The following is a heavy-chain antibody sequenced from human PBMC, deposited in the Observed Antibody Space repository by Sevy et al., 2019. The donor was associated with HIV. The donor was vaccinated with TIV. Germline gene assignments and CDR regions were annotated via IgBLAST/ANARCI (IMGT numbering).Heavy chain of an antibody. Sequence: GGSLRLSCAVSGFTFENYGRSWVRQAPGKGLEWVTGINWNGGTKNYVDSVKGRFTISRDNAKNSLNLQMDSLRVEDTAVYYCARNTGFAYGDNWFDPWGQGTLVTVSS. CDR1: GFTFENYG. J-gene: IGHJ5*02. CDR2: INWNGGTK. D-gene: IGHD5-12*01. CDR3: ARNTGFAYGDNWFDP. V-gene: IGHV3-20*04.